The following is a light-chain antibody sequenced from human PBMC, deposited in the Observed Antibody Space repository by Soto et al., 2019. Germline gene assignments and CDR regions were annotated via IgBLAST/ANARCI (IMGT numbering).Light chain of an antibody. J-gene: IGKJ5*01. CDR3: QQSYSTPPIT. CDR1: QSISNY. CDR2: AAS. Sequence: DIQMTQSASALSASVGDRVTITCRASQSISNYLNWYQQKPGKAPKLLIYAASSLQSGVPSRFSGSGSGTDFTLTISSPQPEDFATYYCQQSYSTPPITFGQGTRLEIK. V-gene: IGKV1-39*01.